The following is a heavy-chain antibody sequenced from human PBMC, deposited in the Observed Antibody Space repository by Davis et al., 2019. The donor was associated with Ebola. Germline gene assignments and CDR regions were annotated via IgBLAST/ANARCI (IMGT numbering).Heavy chain of an antibody. CDR3: AREMATDLFYYGMDV. J-gene: IGHJ6*04. CDR2: MNPNTGNT. Sequence: AASVKVSCKASGGTFSSYTINWVRQATGQGLEWMGWMNPNTGNTGYAQKFQGRVTMTRNTSISTAYMELSSLRSEDTAVYYCAREMATDLFYYGMDVWGKGTTVTVSS. D-gene: IGHD5-24*01. V-gene: IGHV1-8*02. CDR1: GGTFSSYT.